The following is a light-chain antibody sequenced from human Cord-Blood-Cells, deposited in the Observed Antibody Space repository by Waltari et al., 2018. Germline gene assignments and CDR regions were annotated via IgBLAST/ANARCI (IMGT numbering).Light chain of an antibody. CDR3: QQYNNWPPIT. J-gene: IGKJ5*01. Sequence: EIVMTQSPATLSVSPGERATLSCRASPGVSSNLAWYQQKPGQAPRLLSYGASTGATGIPTRFSGSASVTEFTLTISSLQSEDFAVYNCQQYNNWPPITFGQGTRLEIK. CDR2: GAS. V-gene: IGKV3-15*01. CDR1: PGVSSN.